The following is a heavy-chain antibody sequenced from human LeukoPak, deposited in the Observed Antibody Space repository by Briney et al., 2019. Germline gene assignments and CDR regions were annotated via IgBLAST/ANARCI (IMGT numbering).Heavy chain of an antibody. CDR2: ISGSGGSS. CDR3: ARLGRYADY. D-gene: IGHD3-16*01. V-gene: IGHV3-23*01. CDR1: GFTFTNYA. Sequence: GGSLRLSCAASGFTFTNYAMTWVRQVPGKGLEWVSHISGSGGSSYHVDSVKGRFTISRDNSKNALYLQMNSLRAEDTAVYYCARLGRYADYWGQGTLVTVSS. J-gene: IGHJ4*02.